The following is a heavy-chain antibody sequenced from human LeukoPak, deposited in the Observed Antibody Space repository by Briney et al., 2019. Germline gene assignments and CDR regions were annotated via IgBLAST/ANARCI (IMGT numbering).Heavy chain of an antibody. D-gene: IGHD2-21*02. CDR1: GYTFTSYH. CDR3: ARDRDWAVDY. J-gene: IGHJ4*02. V-gene: IGHV1-46*01. CDR2: IKASGRPT. Sequence: GASVKVSCKASGYTFTSYHMHWVRQAPGQGLEWMGIIKASGRPTSYAQKFQGRVTMTRDMSTSTVYMELSSLTSEDTAVYYCARDRDWAVDYWGQGTPVTVSS.